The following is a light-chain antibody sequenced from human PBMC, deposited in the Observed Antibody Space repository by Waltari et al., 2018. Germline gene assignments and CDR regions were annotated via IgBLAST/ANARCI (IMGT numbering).Light chain of an antibody. CDR2: SAS. Sequence: ERATLSCRASQSVSNNFLNWYQQKPGQAPRLLIYSASSRATGIPDRFSGSGSGTDFTLTISRLEPEDFAVYYCQQYDSIVLTFGGGTKVEI. J-gene: IGKJ4*01. V-gene: IGKV3-20*01. CDR1: QSVSNNF. CDR3: QQYDSIVLT.